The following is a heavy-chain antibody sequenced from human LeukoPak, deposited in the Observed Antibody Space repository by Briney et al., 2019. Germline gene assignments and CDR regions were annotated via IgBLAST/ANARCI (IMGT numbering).Heavy chain of an antibody. CDR1: GVSISSSEW. J-gene: IGHJ4*02. D-gene: IGHD3-9*01. CDR3: GKTDIYFNPIDY. CDR2: IHRDGRT. V-gene: IGHV4-4*02. Sequence: PSETLSLTCAVSGVSISSSEWWSWVRQPPGQGLEGIGEIHRDGRTRYNPSLKSRVTMSMDYSKNQFSLSVTSVTAADTAIYYCGKTDIYFNPIDYWGPGSLVTVSS.